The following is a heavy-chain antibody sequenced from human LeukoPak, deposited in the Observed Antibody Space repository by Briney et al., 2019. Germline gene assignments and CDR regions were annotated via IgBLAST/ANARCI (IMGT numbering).Heavy chain of an antibody. D-gene: IGHD6-13*01. Sequence: GGSLRLSCAASGFTFSSYWMNWVRQAPGKGLEWVSSISSSSSYIYYADSVKGRFTISRDNSKNTLYLQMNSLRTEDTAVYYCARTRAAAGYSSFWFDPWGQGTLVTVSS. CDR1: GFTFSSYW. V-gene: IGHV3-21*01. CDR3: ARTRAAAGYSSFWFDP. J-gene: IGHJ5*02. CDR2: ISSSSSYI.